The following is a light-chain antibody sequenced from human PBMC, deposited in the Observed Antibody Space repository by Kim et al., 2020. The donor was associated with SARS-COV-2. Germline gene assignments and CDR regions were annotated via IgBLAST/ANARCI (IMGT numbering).Light chain of an antibody. Sequence: GQNISISCSGRTSNIGSNKVNWYQQLPGTAPQLLIYSNDQRPSGVPDRFSASKSGTSASLAITGLQSDDEADYYCAVWDDTLSGVAFGGGTQLTVL. CDR2: SND. CDR1: TSNIGSNK. CDR3: AVWDDTLSGVA. J-gene: IGLJ2*01. V-gene: IGLV1-44*01.